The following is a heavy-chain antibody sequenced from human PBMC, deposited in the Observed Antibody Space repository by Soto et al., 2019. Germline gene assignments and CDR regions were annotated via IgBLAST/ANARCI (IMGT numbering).Heavy chain of an antibody. CDR2: ISSSSSYI. CDR1: GFTFNTYW. CDR3: ARDLYSSSLDY. Sequence: GGSLRLSCAASGFTFNTYWMTWVRQAPGKGLEWVSYISSSSSYIYYADSVKGRFTISRDNAKNSLYLQMNSLRAEDTAVYYCARDLYSSSLDYWGQGTLVTVSS. J-gene: IGHJ4*02. V-gene: IGHV3-21*01. D-gene: IGHD6-13*01.